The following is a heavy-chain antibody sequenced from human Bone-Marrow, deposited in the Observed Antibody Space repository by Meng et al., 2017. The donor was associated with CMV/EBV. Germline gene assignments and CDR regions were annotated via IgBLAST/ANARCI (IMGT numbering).Heavy chain of an antibody. Sequence: GESLKISCAASGFTFSSYAMHWVRQAPGKGLEWVAVISYDESNKYYADSVKGRFTISRDNSKNTLYLQMNSLRAEDTAVYYCARDRNVVVPAARKYYYGMDVWGQGTTVTVSS. CDR1: GFTFSSYA. CDR2: ISYDESNK. V-gene: IGHV3-30*04. J-gene: IGHJ6*02. CDR3: ARDRNVVVPAARKYYYGMDV. D-gene: IGHD2-2*01.